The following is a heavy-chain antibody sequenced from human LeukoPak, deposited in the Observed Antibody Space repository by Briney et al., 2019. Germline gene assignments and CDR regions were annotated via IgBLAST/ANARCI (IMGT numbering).Heavy chain of an antibody. CDR3: ARGGYYSRTYYYYYMDV. J-gene: IGHJ6*03. V-gene: IGHV1-69*13. CDR2: IIPIFGTA. CDR1: GGTFSSYA. D-gene: IGHD3-22*01. Sequence: GASVKVSCKASGGTFSSYAISWVRQAPGQGLEWMGGIIPIFGTANYAQKFQGRVTITADESTSIAYMELSSLRSEDTAVYYCARGGYYSRTYYYYYMDVWGKGTTVTISS.